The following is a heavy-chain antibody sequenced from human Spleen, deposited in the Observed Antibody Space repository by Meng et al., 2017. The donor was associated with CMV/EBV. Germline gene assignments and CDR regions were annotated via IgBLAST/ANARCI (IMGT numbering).Heavy chain of an antibody. J-gene: IGHJ6*02. Sequence: SGPTLVKPTQTLTLTCTFSWFSLSTSGMCVNWVRQPPGKALEWLALIDWDDDKYYSTSLKTRLTISVDTSKNQVVLTMTNMDPVDTATYYCARDYANGMDVWGQGTTVTVSS. D-gene: IGHD4-17*01. CDR2: IDWDDDK. V-gene: IGHV2-70*13. CDR1: WFSLSTSGMC. CDR3: ARDYANGMDV.